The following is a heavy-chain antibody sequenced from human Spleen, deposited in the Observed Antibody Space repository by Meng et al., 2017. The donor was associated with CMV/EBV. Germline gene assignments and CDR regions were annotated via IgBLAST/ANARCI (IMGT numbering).Heavy chain of an antibody. CDR2: ISGSSVYI. CDR3: ARDPWASDSSGFDY. V-gene: IGHV3-21*01. J-gene: IGHJ4*02. CDR1: GFIFSSYS. D-gene: IGHD3-22*01. Sequence: GESLKISCAASGFIFSSYSIHWVRQAPGKGLEWVSSISGSSVYIYYADSVKGRLTISRDNAKKSVYLQMNRLRVEDTAVYYCARDPWASDSSGFDYWGQGALVTVSS.